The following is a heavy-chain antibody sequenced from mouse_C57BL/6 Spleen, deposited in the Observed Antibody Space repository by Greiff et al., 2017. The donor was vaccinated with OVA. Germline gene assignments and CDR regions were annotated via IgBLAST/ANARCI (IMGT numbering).Heavy chain of an antibody. J-gene: IGHJ4*01. Sequence: VKLQQSGAELVKPGASVKISCKASGYAFSSYWMNWVKQRPGQGLEWIGQIYPGDGDTNYNGKFKGKATLTADKSSSTAYMQLSSLTSEDSAVYFCGRDGGHYYAMDYWGQGTSVTVSS. V-gene: IGHV1-80*01. CDR2: IYPGDGDT. CDR3: GRDGGHYYAMDY. CDR1: GYAFSSYW.